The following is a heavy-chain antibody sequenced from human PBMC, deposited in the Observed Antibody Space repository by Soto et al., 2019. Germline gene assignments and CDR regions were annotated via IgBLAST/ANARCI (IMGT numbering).Heavy chain of an antibody. Sequence: GGSLRLSCAASGFTFSSYGMHWVRQAPGKGLEWVAVISYDGSNKYYADSVKGRFTISRDNSKNTLYLQMNSLRAEDTAVYYCAKDLVPIAAAVDYYYGMDVWGQGTTVTVSS. J-gene: IGHJ6*02. CDR3: AKDLVPIAAAVDYYYGMDV. CDR2: ISYDGSNK. CDR1: GFTFSSYG. V-gene: IGHV3-30*18. D-gene: IGHD6-13*01.